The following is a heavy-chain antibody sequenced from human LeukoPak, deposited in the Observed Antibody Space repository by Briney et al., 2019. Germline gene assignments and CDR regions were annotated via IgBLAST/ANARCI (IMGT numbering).Heavy chain of an antibody. V-gene: IGHV3-15*01. CDR3: TTEQGYCSSTSCYAFDY. Sequence: PGGSLSLSCAASGFPFSNAWMSWVRQAPGKGLEWVGRIKSKTDGGTTDYAAPVKGRFTISRDDSKNTLYLQMNSLKTEDTAVYYCTTEQGYCSSTSCYAFDYWGQGTLVTVSS. CDR1: GFPFSNAW. J-gene: IGHJ4*02. CDR2: IKSKTDGGTT. D-gene: IGHD2-2*01.